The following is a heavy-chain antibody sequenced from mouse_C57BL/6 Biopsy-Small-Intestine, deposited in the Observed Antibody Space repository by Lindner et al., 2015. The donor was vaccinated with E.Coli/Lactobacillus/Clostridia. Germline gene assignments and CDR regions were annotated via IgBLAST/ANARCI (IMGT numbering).Heavy chain of an antibody. CDR1: GYPFTDYY. V-gene: IGHV1-34*01. CDR2: FHPDSGGY. CDR3: AREKSTEGFSY. D-gene: IGHD5-1*01. Sequence: VQLQESGPELVNPGTSVKMSCQASGYPFTDYYIHWVKQSRGKSLEWIGFFHPDSGGYGYNQKFKGKATLTVDRSSSTAYVELRSLSSEDSAVYFCAREKSTEGFSYWGQGTLVTVSS. J-gene: IGHJ3*01.